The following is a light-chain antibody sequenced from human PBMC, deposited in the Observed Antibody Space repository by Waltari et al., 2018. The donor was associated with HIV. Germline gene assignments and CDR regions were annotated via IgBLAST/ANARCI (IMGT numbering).Light chain of an antibody. CDR2: QDS. V-gene: IGLV3-1*01. J-gene: IGLJ1*01. CDR3: QAWDSSTYYV. CDR1: KLGDKY. Sequence: SYELTQPPSVSVSPGQTASITCSGDKLGDKYACWYQQKPGQSPVLVIYQDSKRPSGIPERFSGSNVGNTATLTISGTQAMDEADYYCQAWDSSTYYVFGTGTKVTVL.